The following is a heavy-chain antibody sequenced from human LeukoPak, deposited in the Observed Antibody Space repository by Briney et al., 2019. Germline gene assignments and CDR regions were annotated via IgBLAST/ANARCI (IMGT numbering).Heavy chain of an antibody. D-gene: IGHD3-10*01. Sequence: ASVKVSCKASGYTFTGYFMHWVRQTPGQGLEWMGWINPNSGGTTYAQNFQGRVTMTRDTSISTAYMELSRLRSDDTAVYYCARGSVDGSGTYYYLDYWGQGTLVTVSS. V-gene: IGHV1-2*02. J-gene: IGHJ4*02. CDR3: ARGSVDGSGTYYYLDY. CDR2: INPNSGGT. CDR1: GYTFTGYF.